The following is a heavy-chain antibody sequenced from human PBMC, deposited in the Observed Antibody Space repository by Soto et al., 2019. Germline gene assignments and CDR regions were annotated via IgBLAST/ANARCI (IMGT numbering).Heavy chain of an antibody. CDR3: ARDVAVGSRFGEFSEYFDY. V-gene: IGHV3-30-3*01. CDR2: MSYDGSNI. J-gene: IGHJ4*02. D-gene: IGHD3-16*02. CDR1: GFAFSRYA. Sequence: PGGSLRLSCAASGFAFSRYAMHWVRQAPGKDLEWVAVMSYDGSNIYYADSVRGRMTISRDNSKNTLYLQVDSLRSEDTAVYYCARDVAVGSRFGEFSEYFDYCAQGIPVPGSS.